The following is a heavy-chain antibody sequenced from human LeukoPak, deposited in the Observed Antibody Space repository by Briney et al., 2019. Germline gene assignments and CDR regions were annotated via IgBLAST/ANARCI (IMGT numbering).Heavy chain of an antibody. J-gene: IGHJ4*02. CDR2: IFYSGDT. Sequence: SETLSLTCTVSGGSISSNSYYWGWIRQPPGKGLEWIGSIFYSGDTYYNPSLKSRVTISVDTSKNQFSLKLRSVTAADTAVYYCARGSYSSGWYSHYWGQGTLVTVSS. V-gene: IGHV4-39*07. CDR3: ARGSYSSGWYSHY. CDR1: GGSISSNSYY. D-gene: IGHD6-19*01.